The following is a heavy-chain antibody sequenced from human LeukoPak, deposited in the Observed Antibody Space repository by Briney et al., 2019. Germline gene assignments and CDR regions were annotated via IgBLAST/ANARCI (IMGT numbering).Heavy chain of an antibody. D-gene: IGHD6-6*01. Sequence: GESLKISCKGSGYTFTTYWIGWVRQMPGKGLEWMGRIDPSDSYTNYSPSFQGHVTISADKSISTVYLQWSSLKASDTAMYYCARLAARRGYSYGMDVWGQGTTVTVSS. CDR3: ARLAARRGYSYGMDV. V-gene: IGHV5-10-1*01. J-gene: IGHJ6*02. CDR1: GYTFTTYW. CDR2: IDPSDSYT.